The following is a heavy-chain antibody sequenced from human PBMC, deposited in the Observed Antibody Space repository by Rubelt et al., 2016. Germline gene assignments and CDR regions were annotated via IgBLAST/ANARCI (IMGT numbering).Heavy chain of an antibody. J-gene: IGHJ4*02. Sequence: GKGLEWVAVISYDGSNKYYADSVKGRFTISRDNSKNTLYLQMNSRRAEDTAVYYCARDSNTIPGIAVAGDYWGQGTLVTVSS. V-gene: IGHV3-30*04. CDR2: ISYDGSNK. D-gene: IGHD6-19*01. CDR3: ARDSNTIPGIAVAGDY.